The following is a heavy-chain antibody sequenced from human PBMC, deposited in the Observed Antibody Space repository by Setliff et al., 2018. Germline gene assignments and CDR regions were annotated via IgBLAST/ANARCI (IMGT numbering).Heavy chain of an antibody. D-gene: IGHD3-16*01. CDR1: GASIRNNYY. CDR2: IYSGGTT. Sequence: SETLSLTCAVSGASIRNNYYWSWIRQPPGKGLELIGYIYSGGTTDSKPSLKSRVNISVDTSKNHVSLKMTSVTAADTAVYYCACLQGGGQDFWGQGTLVTVSS. CDR3: ACLQGGGQDF. V-gene: IGHV4-59*01. J-gene: IGHJ4*02.